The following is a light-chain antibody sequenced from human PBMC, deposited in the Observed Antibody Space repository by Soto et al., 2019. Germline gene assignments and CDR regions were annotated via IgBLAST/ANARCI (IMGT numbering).Light chain of an antibody. V-gene: IGLV1-44*01. J-gene: IGLJ1*01. CDR1: TSNIEDNI. CDR2: NDN. CDR3: SLYTSENTDV. Sequence: QSVLTQPPSTSGTPGQRVTIACSGSTSNIEDNIVSWYQQLPGAAPQVLIYNDNQRPSGVHDRFSGSKSGTSASLAISGLQAADEADYYCSLYTSENTDVFGTGTKGTGL.